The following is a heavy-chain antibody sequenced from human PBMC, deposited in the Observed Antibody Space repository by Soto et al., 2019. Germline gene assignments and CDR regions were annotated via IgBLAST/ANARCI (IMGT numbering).Heavy chain of an antibody. CDR1: GFTFSDHY. D-gene: IGHD5-12*01. CDR3: ASRVDIVAIPPEKWYFDL. J-gene: IGHJ2*01. V-gene: IGHV3-72*01. Sequence: EVQLVESGGGLVQPGGSLRLSCAASGFTFSDHYMDWVRQAPGKGLEWVGRTRNKANSYTTEYAASVKGRFTISRDDSQNSLYLQMNSLKTEDTAVYYCASRVDIVAIPPEKWYFDLWGRGTLVTVSS. CDR2: TRNKANSYTT.